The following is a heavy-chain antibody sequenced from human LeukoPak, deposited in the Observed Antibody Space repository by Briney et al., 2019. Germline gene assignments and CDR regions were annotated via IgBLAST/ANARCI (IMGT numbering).Heavy chain of an antibody. CDR2: IYYSGST. Sequence: SETLSLTCTVSGGSISSYYWSWIRQPPGKGLEWIGYIYYSGSTNYNPSLKSRVTISVDTSKNQFSLKLSSVTAADTAVYYCARLWGHSSGWYYYYGMDVWGQGTTVTVSS. V-gene: IGHV4-59*08. CDR1: GGSISSYY. J-gene: IGHJ6*02. CDR3: ARLWGHSSGWYYYYGMDV. D-gene: IGHD6-19*01.